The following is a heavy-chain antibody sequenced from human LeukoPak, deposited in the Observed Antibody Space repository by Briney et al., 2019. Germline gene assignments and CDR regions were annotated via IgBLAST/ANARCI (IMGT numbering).Heavy chain of an antibody. CDR2: VYNTGST. J-gene: IGHJ3*01. CDR1: GGSTSSHF. Sequence: SETLSLTCTVSGGSTSSHFWTWIRQPPGKGLEWLGYVYNTGSTNYNPSLQSRLTMTLDASKKQFYLKLTSVTAADTAVYFCARDDYGAFDAFDVWGQGTVVTVSS. CDR3: ARDDYGAFDAFDV. D-gene: IGHD3-16*01. V-gene: IGHV4-59*08.